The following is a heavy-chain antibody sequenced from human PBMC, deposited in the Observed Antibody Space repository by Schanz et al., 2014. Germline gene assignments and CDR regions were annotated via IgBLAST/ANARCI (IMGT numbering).Heavy chain of an antibody. CDR2: FNDGGVNK. CDR1: GFAFSSYG. V-gene: IGHV3-48*01. D-gene: IGHD3-3*01. Sequence: EVQLVESGGGLVQPGGSLRLSCAASGFAFSSYGMNWLRQAPGKGLEWVSSFNDGGVNKYYADSVKGRFTMSRDNAKNSVFLQMNSLRAEDTAVYYCVRDSFFAFAYWGQGTLVTVSS. CDR3: VRDSFFAFAY. J-gene: IGHJ4*02.